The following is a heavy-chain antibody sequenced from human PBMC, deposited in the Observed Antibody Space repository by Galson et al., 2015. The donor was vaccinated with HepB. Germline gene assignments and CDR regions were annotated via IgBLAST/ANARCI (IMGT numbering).Heavy chain of an antibody. D-gene: IGHD6-13*01. CDR3: AKDRHWDRSSCFRGTGAFAN. J-gene: IGHJ3*02. V-gene: IGHV3-23*01. CDR2: IDANSDSAST. CDR1: GFTFSIYA. Sequence: SLRLSCAVSGFTFSIYAMRWVRQAPGKGLEWVSTIDANSDSASTYYAESVKGRLTISRDDSKNTVFLQMNTLGAEDTAVYYCAKDRHWDRSSCFRGTGAFANWGQGTMVTVSS.